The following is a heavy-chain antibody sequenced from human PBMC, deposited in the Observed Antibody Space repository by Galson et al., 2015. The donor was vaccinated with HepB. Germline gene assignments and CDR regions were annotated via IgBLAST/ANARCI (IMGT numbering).Heavy chain of an antibody. Sequence: SLRLSCAASGFTFSGSAMHWVRQASGKGLEWVGRIRSKANSYATAYAASVKGRFTISRDDSKNTAYLQMNSLKTEDTAVYYCMSPRTLVAATLDAFDIWGQGTMVTVSS. J-gene: IGHJ3*02. CDR3: MSPRTLVAATLDAFDI. V-gene: IGHV3-73*01. CDR2: IRSKANSYAT. D-gene: IGHD6-19*01. CDR1: GFTFSGSA.